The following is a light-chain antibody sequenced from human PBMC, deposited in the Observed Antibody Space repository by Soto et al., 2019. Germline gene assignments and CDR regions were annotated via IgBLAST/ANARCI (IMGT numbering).Light chain of an antibody. CDR2: AAS. J-gene: IGKJ1*01. CDR3: QQYYSYPPT. CDR1: QGISSY. V-gene: IGKV1-8*01. Sequence: AIRMTQSPSSFSASTGDRVTITCRASQGISSYLAWYQQKPGQAPKLLIYAASTFQSGVPSRFSGSGSGTDFSLTIICLQSEDFATYYGQQYYSYPPTFGQGTKVEIK.